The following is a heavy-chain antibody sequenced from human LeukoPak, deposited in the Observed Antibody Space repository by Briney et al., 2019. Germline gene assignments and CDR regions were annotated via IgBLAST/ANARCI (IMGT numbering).Heavy chain of an antibody. V-gene: IGHV1-18*01. CDR2: ISAYNGNT. J-gene: IGHJ4*02. CDR3: ARVGYCSGGSCYLFDY. CDR1: GGTFSSYG. D-gene: IGHD2-15*01. Sequence: ASVKVSCKASGGTFSSYGISWVRQAPGQGLEWMGWISAYNGNTNYAQKLQGRVTMTTDTSTSTAYMELRSLRSDDTAVYYCARVGYCSGGSCYLFDYWGQGTLVTVSS.